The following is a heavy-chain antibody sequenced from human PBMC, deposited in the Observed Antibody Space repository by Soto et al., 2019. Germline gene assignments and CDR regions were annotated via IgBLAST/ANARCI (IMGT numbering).Heavy chain of an antibody. CDR1: GFTFTHYR. CDR3: AKAGDWNYVYDF. V-gene: IGHV3-74*01. CDR2: VNSDGSST. J-gene: IGHJ4*02. Sequence: GSLRLSCAASGFTFTHYRIHWVRQAPGKGLVWVSRVNSDGSSTNYADAVKGRFTISRDNSKNMAYLQMNNLTVEDTGVYYCAKAGDWNYVYDFWGQGTLVTVSS. D-gene: IGHD1-7*01.